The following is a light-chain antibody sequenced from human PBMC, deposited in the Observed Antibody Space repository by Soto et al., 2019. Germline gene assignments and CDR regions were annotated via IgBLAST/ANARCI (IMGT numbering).Light chain of an antibody. CDR2: AAS. Sequence: EIQMTQTPSSLSASVGDRVTITCRASQSISSHLHWYQQKPGKAPKLLIYAASSLQSGVPSRFSGSGSGTDFTLTISSLQPEDFATYYCQQSYSIPITFGQGTRLEIK. CDR1: QSISSH. CDR3: QQSYSIPIT. V-gene: IGKV1-39*01. J-gene: IGKJ5*01.